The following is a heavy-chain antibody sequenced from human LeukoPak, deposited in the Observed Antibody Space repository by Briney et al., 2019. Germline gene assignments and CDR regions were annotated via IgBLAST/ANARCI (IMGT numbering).Heavy chain of an antibody. CDR2: IYYSGST. J-gene: IGHJ5*02. CDR1: GGSISSSSYY. CDR3: ARESYGSGSPSWWFDP. V-gene: IGHV4-39*07. Sequence: SETLSLTCTVSGGSISSSSYYWGWIRQPPGKGLEWIGSIYYSGSTYYNPSLKSRVTISVDTSKNQFSLKLSSVTAADTAVYYCARESYGSGSPSWWFDPWGQGTLVTVSS. D-gene: IGHD3-10*01.